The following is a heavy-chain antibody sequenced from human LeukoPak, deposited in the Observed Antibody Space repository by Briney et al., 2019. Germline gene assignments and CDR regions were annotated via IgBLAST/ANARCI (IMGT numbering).Heavy chain of an antibody. J-gene: IGHJ4*02. Sequence: GGSLRLSCAASGFTFSSYGIHWVRQAPGKGLEWVAFIRFDGSNKYYADSVKGRFTISRDNSKNTLYLQMNSLRGEDTAVYYCAKDLSTYHHDSPTPDYWGQGTLVTVSS. CDR3: AKDLSTYHHDSPTPDY. CDR2: IRFDGSNK. D-gene: IGHD3-22*01. V-gene: IGHV3-30*02. CDR1: GFTFSSYG.